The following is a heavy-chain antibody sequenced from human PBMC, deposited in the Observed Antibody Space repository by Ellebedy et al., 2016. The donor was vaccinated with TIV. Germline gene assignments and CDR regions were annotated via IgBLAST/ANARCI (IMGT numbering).Heavy chain of an antibody. CDR3: TRTLAYCGGACSFDS. V-gene: IGHV3-13*04. D-gene: IGHD2-21*02. CDR1: GFTFSSYD. J-gene: IGHJ4*02. Sequence: PGGSLRLSCAASGFTFSSYDMHWVRQVTGEGLELVSSIATHDNTYYPDSVKGRFTISRENAKNSLYLQMNYLRAEDTAVYYCTRTLAYCGGACSFDSWGQGTQVTVSS. CDR2: IATHDNT.